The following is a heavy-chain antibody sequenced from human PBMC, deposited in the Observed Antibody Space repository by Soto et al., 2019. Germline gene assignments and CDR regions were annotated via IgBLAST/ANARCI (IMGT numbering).Heavy chain of an antibody. CDR2: INHSGST. D-gene: IGHD3-3*01. Sequence: SETLSLTCAVYGGSFSGYYWSWIRQPPGKGLEWIGEINHSGSTNYNPSLKSRVTISVDTSKNQSSLKLSSVTAADTAVYYCARFGVKRITIFGAVIIPSFYGMDVWGQGTTVTVSS. CDR3: ARFGVKRITIFGAVIIPSFYGMDV. V-gene: IGHV4-34*01. J-gene: IGHJ6*02. CDR1: GGSFSGYY.